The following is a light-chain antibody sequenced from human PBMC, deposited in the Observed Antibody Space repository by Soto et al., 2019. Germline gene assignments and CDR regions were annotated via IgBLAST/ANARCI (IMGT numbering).Light chain of an antibody. CDR2: GAT. J-gene: IGKJ4*01. CDR3: QQYNNLPLP. V-gene: IGKV3-15*01. Sequence: EIVMTQSPATLSVSPGERATRSCRASQSVNNNLAWYQQKPGQAPRLLIYGATASATGIPARFSGSGSGTEVTLTISSLQSEDFAVYYCQQYNNLPLPFGGGTKVEIK. CDR1: QSVNNN.